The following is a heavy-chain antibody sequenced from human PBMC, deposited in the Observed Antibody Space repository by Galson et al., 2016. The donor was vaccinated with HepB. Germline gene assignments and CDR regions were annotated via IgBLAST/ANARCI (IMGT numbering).Heavy chain of an antibody. CDR3: ARDRSSGSGNFGY. V-gene: IGHV4-39*07. CDR1: SGSISSSTYY. D-gene: IGHD3-10*01. Sequence: LSLTCAVSSGSISSSTYYWGWIRQPPGKGLEWIGSIFYSGITYYNPSLTSRVTISLDTSKNQFSLRLSSVTAADTAVYYCARDRSSGSGNFGYWGQGTLVTVSS. J-gene: IGHJ4*02. CDR2: IFYSGIT.